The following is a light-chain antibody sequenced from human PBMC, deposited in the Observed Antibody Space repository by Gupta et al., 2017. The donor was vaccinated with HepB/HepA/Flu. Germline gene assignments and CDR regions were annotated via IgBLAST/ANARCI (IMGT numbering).Light chain of an antibody. Sequence: QSVLTQPPSASGTPGQRVTISCSGSSSNIGSNTVNWYQQLPGTAPKLLIYSNNQRPSGVPDRFPGSKSGTSASLAISGLQSEDEADYYCAAWDDSLKVVFGGGTKLTVL. CDR3: AAWDDSLKVV. J-gene: IGLJ3*02. CDR1: SSNIGSNT. CDR2: SNN. V-gene: IGLV1-44*01.